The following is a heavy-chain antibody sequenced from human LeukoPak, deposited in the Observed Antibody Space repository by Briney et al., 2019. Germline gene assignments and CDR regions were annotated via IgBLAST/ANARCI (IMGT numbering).Heavy chain of an antibody. CDR2: IWYDGSNK. CDR3: ARTRGPSGGRPPHSGSGSGYPHYISDY. D-gene: IGHD3-22*01. CDR1: GFTFSSYG. J-gene: IGHJ4*02. Sequence: GGSLRLSCAASGFTFSSYGMHWVRQAPGKGLEWVAVIWYDGSNKYYADSVKGRFTISRDNSKNTLYLQMNSLRSEDTAVYYCARTRGPSGGRPPHSGSGSGYPHYISDYWGQGTLVTVSS. V-gene: IGHV3-33*01.